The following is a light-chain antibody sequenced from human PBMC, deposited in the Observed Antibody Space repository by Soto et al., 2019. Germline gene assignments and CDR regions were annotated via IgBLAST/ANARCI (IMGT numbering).Light chain of an antibody. Sequence: DIRMTQSTSTLSAFVGDRVTITCRASQSISLALAWYQQKPGKAPDLLISDASNLERGVPSRFSGSGSGTEFTLTISSLQPDDFATYYCQQYNSYWTFGPGTKVDI. J-gene: IGKJ1*01. CDR2: DAS. V-gene: IGKV1-5*01. CDR3: QQYNSYWT. CDR1: QSISLA.